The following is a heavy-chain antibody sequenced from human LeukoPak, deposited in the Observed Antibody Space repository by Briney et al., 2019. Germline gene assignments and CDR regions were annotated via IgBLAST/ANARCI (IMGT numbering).Heavy chain of an antibody. J-gene: IGHJ4*02. CDR2: INPNSGGT. Sequence: ASVKVSCKASGYTFTDYYMHWVRQAPGQGLEWIGWINPNSGGTNYAQKFQGRVTMTRDTSINTDYMDLSRLISDDTAVYYCARHAGFSGRWYDYWGQGTLVTVSS. D-gene: IGHD6-13*01. CDR1: GYTFTDYY. V-gene: IGHV1-2*02. CDR3: ARHAGFSGRWYDY.